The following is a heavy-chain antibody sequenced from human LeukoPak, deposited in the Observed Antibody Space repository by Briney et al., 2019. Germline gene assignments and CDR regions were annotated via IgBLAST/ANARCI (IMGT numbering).Heavy chain of an antibody. J-gene: IGHJ5*02. V-gene: IGHV4-59*01. CDR3: GRDRAIGYALPNNYFDP. CDR2: AYYNGKT. CDR1: AGSISRYY. Sequence: PSETLSLTCTVSAGSISRYYWNWIRQSPGKALEWIGNAYYNGKTKYNPSLRSRVTISLDTSKNQFSLNMNSVTAADTAVYYCGRDRAIGYALPNNYFDPWGQGTLVTVSS. D-gene: IGHD2-15*01.